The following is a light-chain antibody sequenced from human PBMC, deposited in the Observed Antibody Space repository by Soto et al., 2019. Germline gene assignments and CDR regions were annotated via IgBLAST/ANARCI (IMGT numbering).Light chain of an antibody. V-gene: IGKV1-5*03. CDR1: QSISSW. CDR3: QQYNSYST. J-gene: IGKJ2*01. Sequence: DIQMTQSPSTLSASVGVRVTITCRASQSISSWLAWYQQKPGKAPKLLIYKASSLESGVPSRFSGSGSGTEFTLTISSLQPDDFATYYCQQYNSYSTFGKGTKLEIK. CDR2: KAS.